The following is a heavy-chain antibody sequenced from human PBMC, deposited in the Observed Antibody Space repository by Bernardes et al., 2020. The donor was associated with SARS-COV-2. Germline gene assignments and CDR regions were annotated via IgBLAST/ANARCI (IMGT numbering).Heavy chain of an antibody. CDR3: ARYDFWSGYYYYGMDV. CDR2: IIPIFGTA. Sequence: SVKVSCKASGGTFSSYAISWVRQAPGQGLEWMGGIIPIFGTANYAQKFQGRVTITADESTSTAYMELSSLRSEDTAVYYCARYDFWSGYYYYGMDVWGQGTTVTVSS. CDR1: GGTFSSYA. V-gene: IGHV1-69*13. D-gene: IGHD3-3*01. J-gene: IGHJ6*02.